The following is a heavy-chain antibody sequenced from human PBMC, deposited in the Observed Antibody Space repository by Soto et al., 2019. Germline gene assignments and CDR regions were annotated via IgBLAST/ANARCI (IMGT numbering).Heavy chain of an antibody. V-gene: IGHV4-30-4*01. Sequence: PSETLSLTCTVSGGSITSDYSCWSWIRQPPGEGLEWIGHIFDSGTTYTNPSLRSQVAISLDTSKNHFSLTLSSVTAADTAVYYCARTLPNRQLFDSWSQGTLVTVSS. D-gene: IGHD1-1*01. CDR3: ARTLPNRQLFDS. CDR2: IFDSGTT. J-gene: IGHJ4*02. CDR1: GGSITSDYSC.